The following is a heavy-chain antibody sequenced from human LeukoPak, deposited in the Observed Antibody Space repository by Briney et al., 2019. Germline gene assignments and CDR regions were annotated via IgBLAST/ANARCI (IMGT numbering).Heavy chain of an antibody. CDR2: ISESGTTI. CDR3: ARDSQWRAFDI. CDR1: RFTFSSYD. V-gene: IGHV3-48*03. D-gene: IGHD6-19*01. Sequence: GGSLRLSCAASRFTFSSYDMNWVCQAPGKRLEWVSHISESGTTIYYADSVKGRFTISRDNTKNSLYLQTNSLRAEDTAIYYCARDSQWRAFDIWGQGTMVTVSS. J-gene: IGHJ3*02.